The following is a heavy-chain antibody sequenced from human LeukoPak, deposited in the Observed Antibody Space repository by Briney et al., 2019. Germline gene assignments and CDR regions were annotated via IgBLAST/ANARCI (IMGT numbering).Heavy chain of an antibody. D-gene: IGHD2-15*01. CDR2: IHTSGST. CDR3: ARDVYCTGGRCFHAFDI. CDR1: GGSISSYY. V-gene: IGHV4-4*07. Sequence: SETLSLTCTVSGGSISSYYWSWIRQPAGKGLELIGRIHTSGSTNYNPSLKSRATMSVDTSKNQFSLNLSSVTAADTAVYYCARDVYCTGGRCFHAFDIWGQGTMVTVSS. J-gene: IGHJ3*02.